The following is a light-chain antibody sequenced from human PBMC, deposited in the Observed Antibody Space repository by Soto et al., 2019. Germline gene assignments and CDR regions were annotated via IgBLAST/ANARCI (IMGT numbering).Light chain of an antibody. CDR1: QSVSSSY. Sequence: EIVLTQSPGTLSLSPGERATLSCRASQSVSSSYLAWYQQKPGQAPRLLIYGASSRATGIPDRFSGSGSGTDFTITIDRLEPEDFAVYYCHQYYSSPTTFGGGTKVDIK. CDR3: HQYYSSPTT. V-gene: IGKV3-20*01. J-gene: IGKJ4*01. CDR2: GAS.